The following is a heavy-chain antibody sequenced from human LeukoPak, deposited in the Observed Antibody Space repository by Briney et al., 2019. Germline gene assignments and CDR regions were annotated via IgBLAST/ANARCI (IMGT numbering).Heavy chain of an antibody. J-gene: IGHJ4*02. CDR2: IKSKADGGTT. CDR3: TTVQAYDSSGYYPRDNY. CDR1: GFTFSSYA. V-gene: IGHV3-15*01. Sequence: PGGSLRLSCAASGFTFSSYAMSLVRQAPGKGLEWVGRIKSKADGGTTDYAAPVKGRFTISRDDSKNTLYLQMNSLKTEDTAVYYCTTVQAYDSSGYYPRDNYWGQGTLVTVSS. D-gene: IGHD3-22*01.